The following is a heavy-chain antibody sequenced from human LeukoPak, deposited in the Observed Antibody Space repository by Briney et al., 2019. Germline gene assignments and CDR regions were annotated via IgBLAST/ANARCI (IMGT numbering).Heavy chain of an antibody. CDR1: GFSVSNNY. CDR3: VTVRIIEGYSDAFDI. V-gene: IGHV3-53*01. CDR2: IYSGGNT. D-gene: IGHD3-22*01. Sequence: GGSLRLSCAASGFSVSNNYMSWVRQAPGRGLEWVSVIYSGGNTYYADSVKGRFTISRDNSKNTLYLQMNSLGVEDTAVYYCVTVRIIEGYSDAFDIWGQGTMVTVSS. J-gene: IGHJ3*02.